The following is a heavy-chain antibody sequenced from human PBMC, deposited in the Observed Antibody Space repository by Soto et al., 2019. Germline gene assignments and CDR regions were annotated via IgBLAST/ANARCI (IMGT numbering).Heavy chain of an antibody. D-gene: IGHD1-26*01. Sequence: EVQLLESGGGLVQPGGSLRLSCAASGFTFSSYAMSWVRQAPGKGLEWVSAISGGGGTTYYADSVKGRFTISRDNSKDTLYLQMNSLRAEDTAVYYCANDWWELRSWGQGTLVTVSS. CDR3: ANDWWELRS. J-gene: IGHJ5*02. V-gene: IGHV3-23*01. CDR1: GFTFSSYA. CDR2: ISGGGGTT.